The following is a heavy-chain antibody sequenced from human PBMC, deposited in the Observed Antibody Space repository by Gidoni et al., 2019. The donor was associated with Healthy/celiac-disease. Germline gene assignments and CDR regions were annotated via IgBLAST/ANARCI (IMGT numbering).Heavy chain of an antibody. CDR3: ARNYGDYYTIKIRNGMDV. CDR1: GFPFSSYS. CDR2: ISSSSSNI. J-gene: IGHJ6*02. Sequence: EVQLVESGGGLVKPGGSLRLSCAHSGFPFSSYSMNWVRQAPGKGLEWFSSISSSSSNIYYADSVKGRFTISRDNAKNSLYLQMNSLRAEDTAVYYCARNYGDYYTIKIRNGMDVWGQGTTVTVSS. D-gene: IGHD4-17*01. V-gene: IGHV3-21*01.